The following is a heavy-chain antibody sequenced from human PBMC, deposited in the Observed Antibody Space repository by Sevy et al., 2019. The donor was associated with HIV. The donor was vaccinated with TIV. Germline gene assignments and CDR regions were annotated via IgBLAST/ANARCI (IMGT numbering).Heavy chain of an antibody. CDR2: VYYTGGT. Sequence: SETLSLTCTVSGGSINSDHWNWIRQPPGKGLEWIGYVYYTGGTNYKPSLRNRVTISVDRTKNQFSLKLTSVTAADTAMYYCARRKDLEIWGQGTMVTVSS. V-gene: IGHV4-59*08. CDR3: ARRKDLEI. CDR1: GGSINSDH. J-gene: IGHJ3*02.